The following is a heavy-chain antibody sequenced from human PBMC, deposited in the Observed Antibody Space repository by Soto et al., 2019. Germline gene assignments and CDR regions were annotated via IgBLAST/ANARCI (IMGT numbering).Heavy chain of an antibody. D-gene: IGHD5-18*01. CDR2: INHSGST. Sequence: PSETLSLTCAVYGGSFSGYYWSRIRQPPGKGLEWIGEINHSGSTNYNPSLKSRVTISVDTSKNQFSLKLSSVTAADTAVYYCARGGIQLWLPGFDPWGQGTLVTVSS. CDR1: GGSFSGYY. J-gene: IGHJ5*02. CDR3: ARGGIQLWLPGFDP. V-gene: IGHV4-34*01.